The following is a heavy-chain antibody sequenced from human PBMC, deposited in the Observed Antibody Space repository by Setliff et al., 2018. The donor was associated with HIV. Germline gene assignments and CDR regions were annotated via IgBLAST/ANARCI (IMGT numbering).Heavy chain of an antibody. V-gene: IGHV4-39*07. J-gene: IGHJ6*02. CDR2: LYSGGGI. CDR1: GGSITTTDYY. D-gene: IGHD3-16*01. CDR3: AREIPFRGNANMWDYYAMDV. Sequence: PSETLSLTCSVSGGSITTTDYYWTWIRQSPGKGLEWIGSLYSGGGIYRNPSLKSRVIIFVDTSKNQFSLHLNSVTAADTAVYYCAREIPFRGNANMWDYYAMDVWGQGITVTVSS.